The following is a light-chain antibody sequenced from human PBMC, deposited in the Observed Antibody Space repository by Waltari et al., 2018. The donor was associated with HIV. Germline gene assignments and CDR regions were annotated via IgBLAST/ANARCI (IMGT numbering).Light chain of an antibody. J-gene: IGLJ3*02. CDR1: SSDFGNYNP. Sequence: QSALTQPASVSASPGQSIAISCTGISSDFGNYNPVSWFQHHPGKAPNLMIYEVIKRPSGVSDRFSGSRSGNTASLIISGLQAEDDADYYCCSYAGGPAWSFGGGTRLTVL. CDR2: EVI. CDR3: CSYAGGPAWS. V-gene: IGLV2-23*02.